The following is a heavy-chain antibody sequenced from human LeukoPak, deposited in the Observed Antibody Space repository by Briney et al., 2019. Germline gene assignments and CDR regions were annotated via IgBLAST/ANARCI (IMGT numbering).Heavy chain of an antibody. V-gene: IGHV3-30-3*01. J-gene: IGHJ4*02. CDR1: GFTFSSYA. Sequence: GRSLRLSCAASGFTFSSYAMHWVRQAPGKGLEWVAAISYDGSNKYYADSVKGRFTISRDNSKNTLYLQMNSLRAEDTAVYYCARGQSITMIVVVPYFDYWGQGTLVTVSS. D-gene: IGHD3-22*01. CDR3: ARGQSITMIVVVPYFDY. CDR2: ISYDGSNK.